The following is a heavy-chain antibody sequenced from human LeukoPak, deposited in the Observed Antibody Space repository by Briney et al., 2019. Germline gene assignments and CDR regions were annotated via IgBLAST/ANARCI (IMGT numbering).Heavy chain of an antibody. CDR3: AASLGPRDY. V-gene: IGHV3-48*03. CDR1: GFTFSSYE. Sequence: GGSLRLSCAASGFTFSSYEANWVRQAPGKGLEWISYITSTSFTIYYADSVKGRFTISRDNAKNALYLQMDSLTVEDTALYYCAASLGPRDYTGPGIPVTVSS. J-gene: IGHJ4*01. D-gene: IGHD7-27*01. CDR2: ITSTSFTI.